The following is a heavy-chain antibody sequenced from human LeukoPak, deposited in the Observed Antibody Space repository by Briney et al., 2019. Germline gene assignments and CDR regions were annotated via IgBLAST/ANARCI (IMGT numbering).Heavy chain of an antibody. CDR2: ISYDGSNK. D-gene: IGHD6-19*01. Sequence: GGSLRLSCAAPGFTFSSYAMHWVRQAPGKGLEWVAVISYDGSNKYYADSVKGRFTISRDNSKNTLYLQMNSLRAEDTAVYYCARSVAGKAFNYMDVWGKGTTVTVSS. CDR3: ARSVAGKAFNYMDV. J-gene: IGHJ6*03. CDR1: GFTFSSYA. V-gene: IGHV3-30*04.